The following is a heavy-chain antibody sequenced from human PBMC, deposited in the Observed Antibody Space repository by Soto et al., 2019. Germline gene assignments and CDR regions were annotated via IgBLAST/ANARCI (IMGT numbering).Heavy chain of an antibody. CDR1: GFTFSSYA. Sequence: EVQLLGSGGGLVQPGGSLRLSCAASGFTFSSYAMSWVRQAPGKGLEWVSAISGSGVSTYYADSVKGRFTISRDNSKITLYLQMNSLRAADTAVYYCAKEHHYSSSWSEFDYWGQGTLVTVSS. D-gene: IGHD6-13*01. J-gene: IGHJ4*02. CDR2: ISGSGVST. V-gene: IGHV3-23*01. CDR3: AKEHHYSSSWSEFDY.